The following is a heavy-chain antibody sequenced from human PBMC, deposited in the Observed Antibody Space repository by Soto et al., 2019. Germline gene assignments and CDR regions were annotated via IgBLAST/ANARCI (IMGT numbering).Heavy chain of an antibody. CDR2: ISGSGVST. J-gene: IGHJ6*02. V-gene: IGHV3-23*01. D-gene: IGHD4-17*01. CDR1: GFTFSSYA. CDR3: AKNSYGDSWNFGLDV. Sequence: PGGSLRLSCAASGFTFSSYAMSWVRQAPGKGLEWVSAISGSGVSTYYADSVKGRFTVSRDNSKNTMYLQMSSLRDEDTAVYYCAKNSYGDSWNFGLDVWGQGTTVTVSS.